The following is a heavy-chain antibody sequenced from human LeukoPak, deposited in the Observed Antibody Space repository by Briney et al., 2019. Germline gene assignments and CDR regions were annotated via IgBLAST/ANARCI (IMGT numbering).Heavy chain of an antibody. Sequence: ASVKVPCKASGYTFTSYGISWVRQAPGQGLEWMGWISAYNGNTNYAQKLQGRVTMTTDTSTSTAYMELRSLRSDDTAVYYCARDPGSSWYVRWFDPWGQGTLVTVSS. CDR2: ISAYNGNT. V-gene: IGHV1-18*01. CDR1: GYTFTSYG. J-gene: IGHJ5*02. CDR3: ARDPGSSWYVRWFDP. D-gene: IGHD6-13*01.